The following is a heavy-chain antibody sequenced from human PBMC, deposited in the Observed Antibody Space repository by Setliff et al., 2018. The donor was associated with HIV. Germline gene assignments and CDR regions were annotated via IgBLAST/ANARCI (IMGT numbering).Heavy chain of an antibody. CDR3: ARDDVFKSSSFDY. Sequence: ASVKVSCKASGYTFTSSGISWVRQAPGQGLEWMGWISAYNGNTNYAQKLQGRITMTTDPSTSTAYMDLRSLRSDGTAVYYCARDDVFKSSSFDYWGQGTLGTVSS. D-gene: IGHD6-13*01. V-gene: IGHV1-18*01. CDR2: ISAYNGNT. J-gene: IGHJ4*02. CDR1: GYTFTSSG.